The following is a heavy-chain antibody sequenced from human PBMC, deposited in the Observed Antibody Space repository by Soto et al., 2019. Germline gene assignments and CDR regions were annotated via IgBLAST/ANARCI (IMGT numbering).Heavy chain of an antibody. CDR1: GGSVSSGSYY. J-gene: IGHJ6*02. CDR2: IYYSGST. Sequence: QVQLQESGPGLVKPSETLSLTCTVSGGSVSSGSYYWSWIRQPPGKGLEWIGYIYYSGSTNYNPSLKSRGTMSVDTSKNQFSLKLSSVTSADTAVYYCASRAYSSSWYGDYYYGMDVWGQGTTVTVSS. V-gene: IGHV4-61*01. D-gene: IGHD6-13*01. CDR3: ASRAYSSSWYGDYYYGMDV.